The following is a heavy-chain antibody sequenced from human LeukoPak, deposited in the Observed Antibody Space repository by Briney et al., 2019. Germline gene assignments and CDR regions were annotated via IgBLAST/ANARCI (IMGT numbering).Heavy chain of an antibody. J-gene: IGHJ4*02. Sequence: GGSLRLSCAASGFTFSTYAMNWVRQAPGKGLGWVAVISDDGRHNYYADSVKGRFTISRDNSKSTLYLQMNSLRDDDSAAYFCARVYLERLAAGYFDHWGQGTQVTVSP. V-gene: IGHV3-30*04. CDR2: ISDDGRHN. D-gene: IGHD2-8*01. CDR1: GFTFSTYA. CDR3: ARVYLERLAAGYFDH.